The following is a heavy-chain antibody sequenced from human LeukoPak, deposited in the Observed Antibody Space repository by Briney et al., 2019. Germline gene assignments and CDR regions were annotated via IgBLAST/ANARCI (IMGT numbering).Heavy chain of an antibody. CDR1: AYTFTSYD. V-gene: IGHV1-8*01. CDR2: MDLYTGDT. Sequence: ASVTVSSTASAYTFTSYDINWVGHATGQGLEWMGWMDLYTGDTGYAQKFQGRVTITSNDSVDKAYMQLSGLRCADTAGSYLTRGSLSGRPRQHWGQGPLVTVSS. CDR3: TRGSLSGRPRQH. J-gene: IGHJ4*02. D-gene: IGHD1-26*01.